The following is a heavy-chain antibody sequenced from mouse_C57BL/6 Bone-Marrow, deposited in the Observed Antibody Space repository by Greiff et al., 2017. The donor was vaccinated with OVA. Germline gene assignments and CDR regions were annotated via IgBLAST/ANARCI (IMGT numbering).Heavy chain of an antibody. CDR3: ARHIGYDPGTFDY. Sequence: EVKLVESGGDLVKPGGSLKLSCAASGFTFSSYGMSWVRQTPDKRLEWVATISRGGSYTYYPDSVKGRFTISRDKAKNTRYLQMSSLKSEDTAMYYCARHIGYDPGTFDYWGQGTTLTVSS. CDR2: ISRGGSYT. CDR1: GFTFSSYG. D-gene: IGHD6-5*01. V-gene: IGHV5-6*01. J-gene: IGHJ2*01.